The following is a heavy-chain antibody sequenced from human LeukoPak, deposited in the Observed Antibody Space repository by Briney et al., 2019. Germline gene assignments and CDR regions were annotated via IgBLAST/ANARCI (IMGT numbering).Heavy chain of an antibody. D-gene: IGHD6-13*01. CDR3: ARAVTSSSSWYKWVNWFDP. V-gene: IGHV4-4*07. J-gene: IGHJ5*02. CDR2: IYTSGST. Sequence: SETLSLTCTVSGDSISNFYWSWIRQPAGKGLEWIGRIYTSGSTNYNPSLKSRVTMSVDTSKNQFSLKLSSVTAADTAVYYCARAVTSSSSWYKWVNWFDPWGQGTLVTVSS. CDR1: GDSISNFY.